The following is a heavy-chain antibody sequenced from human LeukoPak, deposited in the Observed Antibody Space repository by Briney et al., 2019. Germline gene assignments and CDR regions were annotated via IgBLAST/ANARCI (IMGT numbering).Heavy chain of an antibody. Sequence: GGSLRLSCAASGFTFSRYPMHWVRQAPGEGLGWVAVISTDGRDKHYADSVKGRFTISRDNSRNTLYLQMNSLRPDDTAVYYCARDRYYDFWSGYSGAFDIWGQGTMVTVSS. V-gene: IGHV3-30*04. D-gene: IGHD3-3*01. CDR2: ISTDGRDK. J-gene: IGHJ3*02. CDR3: ARDRYYDFWSGYSGAFDI. CDR1: GFTFSRYP.